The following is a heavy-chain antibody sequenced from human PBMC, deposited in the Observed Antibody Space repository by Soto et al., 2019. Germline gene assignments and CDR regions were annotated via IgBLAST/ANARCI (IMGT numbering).Heavy chain of an antibody. CDR2: IKSKTDGGTT. CDR3: TTDLLLWFGEGWKIFDI. V-gene: IGHV3-15*01. Sequence: EVQLVESGGGLVKPGGSLRLSCAASGFTFSNAWMSWVRQAPGKGLEWVGSIKSKTDGGTTDYAAPVKGRFTISRDDSKNTLYLQMNSLKTEDTAVYYCTTDLLLWFGEGWKIFDIWGQGTMVTVSS. D-gene: IGHD3-10*01. J-gene: IGHJ3*02. CDR1: GFTFSNAW.